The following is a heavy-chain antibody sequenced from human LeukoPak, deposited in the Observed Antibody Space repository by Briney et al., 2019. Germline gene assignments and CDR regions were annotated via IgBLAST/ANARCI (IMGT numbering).Heavy chain of an antibody. CDR1: GGAISSYY. CDR3: ARGSGWYLY. Sequence: SETLSLNCTVSGGAISSYYWSWIRQPPGKGLEWIGYIYYSESTDYNPSLKSRVTISVDTSKYQFSLKLSSVTAADTAGYYCARGSGWYLYWGQGTLVTVSS. V-gene: IGHV4-59*08. D-gene: IGHD6-19*01. J-gene: IGHJ4*02. CDR2: IYYSEST.